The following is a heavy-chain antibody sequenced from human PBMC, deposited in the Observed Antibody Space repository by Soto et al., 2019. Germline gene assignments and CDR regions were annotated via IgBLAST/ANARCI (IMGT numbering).Heavy chain of an antibody. J-gene: IGHJ3*02. V-gene: IGHV1-18*04. D-gene: IGHD3-22*01. CDR2: ISAYNGNT. Sequence: GASVKVSCKASGYTFTSCGISWVRQAPGQGLEWMGWISAYNGNTNYAQKLQGRVTMTTDTSTSTAYMELRSLRSDDTAVYYCARXRGYYYDSSSGGNAFDIWGQGTMVTVSS. CDR3: ARXRGYYYDSSSGGNAFDI. CDR1: GYTFTSCG.